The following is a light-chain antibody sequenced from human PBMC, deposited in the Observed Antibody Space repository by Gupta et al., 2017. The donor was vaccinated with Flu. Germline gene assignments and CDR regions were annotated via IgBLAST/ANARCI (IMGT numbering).Light chain of an antibody. CDR2: AAS. Sequence: DILLTQSPPTLSLSAGESATLFCRASQTVASGYLAWYQQKPGQVPRLLIHAASHRASGVPDRISGSGSGTDFTLTISALEPEDFAVYYCHQDDSSPWTFGQGTKVAIK. J-gene: IGKJ1*01. CDR3: HQDDSSPWT. V-gene: IGKV3-20*01. CDR1: QTVASGY.